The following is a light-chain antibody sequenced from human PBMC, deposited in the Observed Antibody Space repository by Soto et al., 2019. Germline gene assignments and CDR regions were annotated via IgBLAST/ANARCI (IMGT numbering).Light chain of an antibody. CDR1: QSVLDIPSNKNY. CDR2: WAS. J-gene: IGKJ1*01. V-gene: IGKV4-1*01. Sequence: DIAMTQSPDSLAVSLGERATINCKSSQSVLDIPSNKNYLAWYQQIPGQPPKLLIYWASTRESGVPDRFSGSGSGTDFTLTISGLQAEDVAVYYCQQYYNIPRTFGQGTKVEIK. CDR3: QQYYNIPRT.